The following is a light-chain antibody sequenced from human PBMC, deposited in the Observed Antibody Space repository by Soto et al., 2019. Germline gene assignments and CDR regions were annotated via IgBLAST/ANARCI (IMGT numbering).Light chain of an antibody. Sequence: QLVLTQPPSASGTPGQRVTISCSGRSSNIGSNTVNWYQQLPGMAPKLLIYSNNQRPSGVPDRFSGSKSGTAASLAISGLQSDDEADYYCAAWDDSLRGPVFGGGTKLTVL. V-gene: IGLV1-44*01. CDR3: AAWDDSLRGPV. CDR1: SSNIGSNT. J-gene: IGLJ3*02. CDR2: SNN.